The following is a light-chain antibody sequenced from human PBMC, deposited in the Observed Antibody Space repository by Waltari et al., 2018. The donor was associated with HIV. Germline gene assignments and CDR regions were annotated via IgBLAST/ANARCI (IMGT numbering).Light chain of an antibody. V-gene: IGLV1-44*01. CDR2: SND. J-gene: IGLJ1*01. CDR3: AAWDDSLTGYV. CDR1: RSNIGSNT. Sequence: QSVLTQPPSASGTPGQRVTISCSGSRSNIGSNTVNWYQQFPGAAPKLLIHSNDLRPSGVSDRFSGSKSGTSASLAISRLQSEDEADYYCAAWDDSLTGYVFGSGTKVTVL.